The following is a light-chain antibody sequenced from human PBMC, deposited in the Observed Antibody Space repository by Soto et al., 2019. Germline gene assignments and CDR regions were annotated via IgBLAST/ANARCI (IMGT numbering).Light chain of an antibody. J-gene: IGLJ1*01. Sequence: QSVLTQPASVSGSPGQSITISCTGTSSDVGGYNYASWYQQHPGKAPKLMIYDVSNRPSGVSNRFSGSKSGNTASLTISGLQAEDEADYYCSSYTSSSTLLDVFGTGTKLTVL. CDR1: SSDVGGYNY. V-gene: IGLV2-14*01. CDR2: DVS. CDR3: SSYTSSSTLLDV.